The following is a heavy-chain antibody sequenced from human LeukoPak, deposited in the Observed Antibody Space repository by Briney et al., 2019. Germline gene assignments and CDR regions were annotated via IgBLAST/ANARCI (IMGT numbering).Heavy chain of an antibody. CDR1: GFTFSSYH. V-gene: IGHV3-7*01. J-gene: IGHJ4*02. D-gene: IGHD6-19*01. CDR2: IKQDGSEK. CDR3: ARGQSSGFDY. Sequence: PGGSLRLSCAASGFTFSSYHFHWVRQAPGKGLEWVATIKQDGSEKYYVDSVKGRFTISRDNAKNSLYLQMNSLRAEDTAVYYCARGQSSGFDYWGQGTLVTVSS.